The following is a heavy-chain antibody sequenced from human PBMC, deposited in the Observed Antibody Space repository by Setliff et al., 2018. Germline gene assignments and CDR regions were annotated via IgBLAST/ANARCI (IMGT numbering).Heavy chain of an antibody. V-gene: IGHV1-8*02. CDR3: SRDAEGPYWNFPLGN. Sequence: ASVKVSCKASGYTFTSYDINWVRQATGQGLEWMGWMNPNSGNTGYAQKFQGRVTMTRNTSISTAYMELSSLRSEDTAVYYCSRDAEGPYWNFPLGNWGQGTLVTVSS. D-gene: IGHD1-7*01. J-gene: IGHJ4*02. CDR2: MNPNSGNT. CDR1: GYTFTSYD.